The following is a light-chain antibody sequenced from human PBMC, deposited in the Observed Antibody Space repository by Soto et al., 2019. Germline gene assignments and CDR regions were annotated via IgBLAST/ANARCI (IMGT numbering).Light chain of an antibody. J-gene: IGKJ1*01. CDR2: KVS. Sequence: DVVMTQSPLSLPVTLGQPASISCRSSQSLVYSDGNAYLNWFHQRPGQSPRRLIYKVSNRDYGGHDRFSGSGSGTDSTLTISRVEAEDVGVYYCLQGTHWPPTFGRGTKVEIK. V-gene: IGKV2-30*01. CDR1: QSLVYSDGNAY. CDR3: LQGTHWPPT.